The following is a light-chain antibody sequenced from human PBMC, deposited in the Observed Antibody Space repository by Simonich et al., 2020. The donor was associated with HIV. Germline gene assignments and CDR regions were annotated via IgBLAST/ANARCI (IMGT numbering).Light chain of an antibody. V-gene: IGKV1-NL1*01. J-gene: IGKJ4*01. Sequence: IQMTQSPSSLSASVGDRVTITCRASQGIRNDLGWYQQKPGKAPKLLIYAASRLESGVPSRISGSGSGTDYTLTISSLQPEDFATYYCQHYYTTLTFGGGTKVEIK. CDR3: QHYYTTLT. CDR2: AAS. CDR1: QGIRND.